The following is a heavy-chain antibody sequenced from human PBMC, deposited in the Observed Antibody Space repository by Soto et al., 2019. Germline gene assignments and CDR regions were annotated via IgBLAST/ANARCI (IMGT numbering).Heavy chain of an antibody. V-gene: IGHV1-3*01. D-gene: IGHD6-19*01. Sequence: QVQLVQSGAEVKKPGASLKVSCKASGYNFHDYAIHWVRLAPGQRLEWMGWINGGSGSTKYSQNFQDRVTFTRDTSATTAYMELNSLILEDTAIYYCVHSSGWFALHSWGQGTPVTVSS. J-gene: IGHJ4*02. CDR3: VHSSGWFALHS. CDR1: GYNFHDYA. CDR2: INGGSGST.